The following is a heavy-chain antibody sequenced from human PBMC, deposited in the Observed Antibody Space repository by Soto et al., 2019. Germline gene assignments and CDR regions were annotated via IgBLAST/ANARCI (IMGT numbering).Heavy chain of an antibody. D-gene: IGHD5-12*01. CDR2: IYSGGST. CDR3: AREDGYRGGDAFDI. J-gene: IGHJ3*02. V-gene: IGHV3-66*01. CDR1: GFTVSSNY. Sequence: SCAASGFTVSSNYMSWVRQAPGKGLEWVSVIYSGGSTYYADSVEGRFTISRDNSKNTLYLQMNSLRAEDTAVYYCAREDGYRGGDAFDIWGQGTMVTVSS.